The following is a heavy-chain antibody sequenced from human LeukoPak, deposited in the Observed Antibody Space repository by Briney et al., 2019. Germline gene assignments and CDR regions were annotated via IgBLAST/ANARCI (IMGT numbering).Heavy chain of an antibody. CDR1: GYTFTGYY. D-gene: IGHD2-2*02. V-gene: IGHV1-2*02. Sequence: ASVKVSCKASGYTFTGYYMHWVRQAPGQGLEWMGWINPNSGSTNYAQKFQGRVTMTRDTSISTAYMELSRLRSDDTAVYYCARAFIGYCSSTSCYTAKAWFDPWGQGTLVTVSS. CDR3: ARAFIGYCSSTSCYTAKAWFDP. J-gene: IGHJ5*02. CDR2: INPNSGST.